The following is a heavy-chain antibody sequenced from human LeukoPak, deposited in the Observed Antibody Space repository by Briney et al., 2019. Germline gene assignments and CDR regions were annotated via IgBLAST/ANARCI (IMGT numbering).Heavy chain of an antibody. CDR2: INHSGST. V-gene: IGHV4-34*01. J-gene: IGHJ4*02. Sequence: GSLRLSCAASGFGLGSYNMYWVRQPPGKGLEWIGEINHSGSTNYNPSLKSRVTISVDTSKNQFSLKLSSVTAADTAVYYCAGIVVVTAIGVGFDYWGQGTLVTVSS. CDR3: AGIVVVTAIGVGFDY. CDR1: GFGLGSYN. D-gene: IGHD2-21*02.